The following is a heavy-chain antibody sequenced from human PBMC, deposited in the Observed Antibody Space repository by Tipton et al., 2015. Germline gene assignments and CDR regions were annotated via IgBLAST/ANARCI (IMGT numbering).Heavy chain of an antibody. CDR2: ISGTSGAT. V-gene: IGHV3-23*01. CDR3: ARKGYYYDSSNYYYPFYFDS. J-gene: IGHJ4*02. D-gene: IGHD3-22*01. CDR1: GFSFSDYA. Sequence: SLRLSCAASGFSFSDYAMTWVRQAPGKGLERVSAISGTSGATYYADSVKGRFTISRDNAKSTLFLEMNSLRADDTAIYYCARKGYYYDSSNYYYPFYFDSWSQGTLVTVSS.